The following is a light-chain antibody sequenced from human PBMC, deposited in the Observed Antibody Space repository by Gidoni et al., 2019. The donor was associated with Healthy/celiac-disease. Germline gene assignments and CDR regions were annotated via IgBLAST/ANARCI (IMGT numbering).Light chain of an antibody. CDR1: QRVSSY. Sequence: EIVLTQSPATLSLSPGERATLSCRASQRVSSYLAWYQQKPGQAPRLLIYDASNRATGIPARFSGSGSGTDFTLTISSLEPEDFAVYYCQQRSNWLGNTFGPGTKVDIK. J-gene: IGKJ3*01. CDR2: DAS. V-gene: IGKV3-11*01. CDR3: QQRSNWLGNT.